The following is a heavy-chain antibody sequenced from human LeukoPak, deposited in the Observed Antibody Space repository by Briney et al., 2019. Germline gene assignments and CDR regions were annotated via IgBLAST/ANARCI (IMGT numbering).Heavy chain of an antibody. D-gene: IGHD2-2*01. V-gene: IGHV3-30-3*02. J-gene: IGHJ4*02. CDR2: ISYDGSNK. CDR3: AKRGIVVVPAALWYFDY. CDR1: GFTFSSYA. Sequence: PGRSLRLSCAASGFTFSSYAMHWVRQAPGKGLEWVAVISYDGSNKYYADSVKGRFTISRDNSKNTLYLQMNSQRAEDTAVYYCAKRGIVVVPAALWYFDYWGQGTLVTVSS.